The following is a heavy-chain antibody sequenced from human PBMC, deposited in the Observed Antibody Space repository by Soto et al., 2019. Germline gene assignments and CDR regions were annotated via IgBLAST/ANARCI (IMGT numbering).Heavy chain of an antibody. D-gene: IGHD1-7*01. CDR1: GGSISSSSYY. V-gene: IGHV4-39*01. CDR3: ARNPYNWNYFDI. Sequence: PSETLSLTCTVSGGSISSSSYYWGWIRQPPGKGLEWIGSIYYSGSTYYNPSLKSRVTIPVDTSKNQFSLKLSSVTAAVTAVYYCARNPYNWNYFDIWGQRTMVTFSS. CDR2: IYYSGST. J-gene: IGHJ3*02.